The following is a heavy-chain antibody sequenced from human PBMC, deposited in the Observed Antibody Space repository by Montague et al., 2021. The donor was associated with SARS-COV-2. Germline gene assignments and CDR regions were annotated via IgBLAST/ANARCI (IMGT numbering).Heavy chain of an antibody. J-gene: IGHJ6*02. CDR1: GFTFSSYG. CDR3: ARILSYYYGMDV. D-gene: IGHD2-15*01. V-gene: IGHV3-33*01. Sequence: SLRLSCAASGFTFSSYGMHWVRQAPGKGLEWVAVIWYDGSNKYYADSVKGRFTISRDNSKNTLYLQMNSLRAEDTAVYHCARILSYYYGMDVWGQGTTVTVSS. CDR2: IWYDGSNK.